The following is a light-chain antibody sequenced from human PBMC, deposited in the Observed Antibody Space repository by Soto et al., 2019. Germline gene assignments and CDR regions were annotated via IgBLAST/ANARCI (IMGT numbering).Light chain of an antibody. CDR2: RNN. V-gene: IGLV1-47*01. Sequence: QSVLTQPPSASGTPGQRVTISCSGTSSSIESNYVYWYQQLPGTAPRLLIYRNNQRPSVVPDRLSGSKSGTSASLAISALGSEYEADYYCTVWDDSLRGRLFGGGTKRTVL. CDR3: TVWDDSLRGRL. CDR1: SSSIESNY. J-gene: IGLJ2*01.